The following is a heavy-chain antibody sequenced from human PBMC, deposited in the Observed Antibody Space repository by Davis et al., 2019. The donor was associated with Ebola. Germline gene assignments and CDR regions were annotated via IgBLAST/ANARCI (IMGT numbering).Heavy chain of an antibody. Sequence: GESLKISCAASCFTIRTYWMNWVRQVPGKGLEWVANIKQDGSERYYVDSVRGRFTISRDNAKNSLYLQMNSLRVDDTAVYYCVGEIRSLRSSWGQGTLVTVSS. CDR1: CFTIRTYW. CDR3: VGEIRSLRSS. J-gene: IGHJ5*02. V-gene: IGHV3-7*01. D-gene: IGHD1-26*01. CDR2: IKQDGSER.